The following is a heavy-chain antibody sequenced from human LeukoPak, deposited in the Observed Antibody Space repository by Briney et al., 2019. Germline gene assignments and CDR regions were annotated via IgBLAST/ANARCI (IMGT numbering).Heavy chain of an antibody. D-gene: IGHD3-22*01. CDR1: SYSFSSAYY. CDR2: IYHSGST. J-gene: IGHJ4*02. Sequence: PSETLSLTCSVASYSFSSAYYWGWIRQPPGKGLEWIGSIYHSGSTYYNPSLKSRVTTSVDTSKNQFSLKLSSVTAADTAVYYCARAPQPMYYDSSGYYFDYWGQGTLVTVSS. CDR3: ARAPQPMYYDSSGYYFDY. V-gene: IGHV4-38-2*02.